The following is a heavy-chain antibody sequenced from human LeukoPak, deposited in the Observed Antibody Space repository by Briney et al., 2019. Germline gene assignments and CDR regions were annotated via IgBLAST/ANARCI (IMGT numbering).Heavy chain of an antibody. J-gene: IGHJ3*02. CDR1: GYSISSGYV. Sequence: PSETLSLTCAVSGYSISSGYVWGWIRQPPGQGLDWIGSIFHNGGSYNNPSLKSRTTISIDTSLNQFSLKLSSVTATDTAVYYCAREVSPVYYYDSSAYSVFDAFDIWGQGTMVTVSS. D-gene: IGHD3-22*01. CDR3: AREVSPVYYYDSSAYSVFDAFDI. CDR2: IFHNGGS. V-gene: IGHV4-38-2*02.